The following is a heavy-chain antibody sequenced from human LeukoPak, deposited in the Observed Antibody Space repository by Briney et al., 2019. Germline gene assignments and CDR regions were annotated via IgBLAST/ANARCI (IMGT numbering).Heavy chain of an antibody. J-gene: IGHJ4*02. CDR3: ATDLGSCSSTSCQTG. CDR2: FDPEDGET. Sequence: ASVKVSCKVSGYTLTELSMHWVRQAPGKGLEWMGGFDPEDGETIYAQKFQGRVTMTEDTSTDTAYMELSSLRSEDTAVYYCATDLGSCSSTSCQTGWGQGTLVTVSS. D-gene: IGHD2-2*01. V-gene: IGHV1-24*01. CDR1: GYTLTELS.